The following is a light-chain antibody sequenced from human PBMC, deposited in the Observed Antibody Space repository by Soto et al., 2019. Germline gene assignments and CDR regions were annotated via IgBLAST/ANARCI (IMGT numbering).Light chain of an antibody. CDR2: GNS. V-gene: IGLV1-40*01. CDR1: SSNIGAGYD. CDR3: QSYDSSLSGWV. J-gene: IGLJ2*01. Sequence: QAVVTQPPSVSGAPGQRVTISCTGSSSNIGAGYDVHWYQQLPGTAPKLLIYGNSNRPSGVPDRFSGSKSGTSASLGITGLQAEDEADYYCQSYDSSLSGWVFGGGTKVTVL.